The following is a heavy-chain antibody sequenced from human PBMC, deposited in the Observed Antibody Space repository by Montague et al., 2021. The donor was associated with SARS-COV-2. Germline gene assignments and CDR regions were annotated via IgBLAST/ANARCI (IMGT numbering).Heavy chain of an antibody. CDR2: VYHSGYT. D-gene: IGHD5-12*01. CDR1: GFSISSGFY. Sequence: SETLSLTCSVSGFSISSGFYWAWIRQSPGKGPEWIGTVYHSGYTHYNPSLKGRVTVSIDTSKNQFSLTVTYVTAADTAAYFCARRGYTGSDYFDYWGQGTLVTVSS. V-gene: IGHV4-38-2*01. CDR3: ARRGYTGSDYFDY. J-gene: IGHJ4*02.